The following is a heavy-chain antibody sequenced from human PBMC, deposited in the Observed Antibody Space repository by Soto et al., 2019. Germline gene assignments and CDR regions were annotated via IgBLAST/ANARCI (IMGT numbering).Heavy chain of an antibody. CDR3: ARLNGSGSLRFDP. V-gene: IGHV4-61*01. J-gene: IGHJ5*02. CDR1: GGSVSSGSYY. CDR2: IYYSGST. D-gene: IGHD3-10*01. Sequence: SETLSLTCTVSGGSVSSGSYYWSWIRQPPGKGLEWIGYIYYSGSTYYNPSLKSRVTISVDTSKNQFSLKLSSVTAADTAVYYCARLNGSGSLRFDPWGQGTLVTVSS.